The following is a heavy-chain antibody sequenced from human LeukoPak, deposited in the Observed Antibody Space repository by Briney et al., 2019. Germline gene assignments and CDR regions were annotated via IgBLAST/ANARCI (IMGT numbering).Heavy chain of an antibody. CDR3: ARDGSSGWYYYYYYYMDV. Sequence: ASVKVSCKTSGYTFSTHWMHWVRQAPGQGLEWMGIINPNGGFTSYAQKFQGRVTVTRDMSTSTVYMELSDLKSEDTAVYYCARDGSSGWYYYYYYYMDVWGKGTTVTVSS. V-gene: IGHV1-46*01. CDR2: INPNGGFT. J-gene: IGHJ6*03. CDR1: GYTFSTHW. D-gene: IGHD6-19*01.